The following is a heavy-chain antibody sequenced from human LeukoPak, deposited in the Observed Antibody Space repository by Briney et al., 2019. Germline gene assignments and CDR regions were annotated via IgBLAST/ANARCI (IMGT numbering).Heavy chain of an antibody. CDR2: ISGSGRST. J-gene: IGHJ6*03. CDR3: ARREVDYYCCYGDL. CDR1: GFTLSSYS. V-gene: IGHV3-23*01. Sequence: GGSLRLSCAASGFTLSSYSMSWARQAPGKGLEWVSTISGSGRSTYYADSVKDRFTISRDNSKNTLYLQINSLRVEDTAVYYCARREVDYYCCYGDLWGRGTTVSV.